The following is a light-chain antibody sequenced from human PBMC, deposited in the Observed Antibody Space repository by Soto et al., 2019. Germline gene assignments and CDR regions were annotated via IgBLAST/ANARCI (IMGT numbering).Light chain of an antibody. CDR1: SNDVGTYNR. J-gene: IGLJ2*01. CDR3: SSYTSSSTLL. V-gene: IGLV2-18*02. CDR2: EVT. Sequence: QSALTQPPSVSGSPGQSVTISCTGTSNDVGTYNRVSWYQEPPGTAPKLMIYEVTNRPSGVPDRFSGSKSGNTAPLTISGLQAEDEADYYCSSYTSSSTLLFGGGTKVTVL.